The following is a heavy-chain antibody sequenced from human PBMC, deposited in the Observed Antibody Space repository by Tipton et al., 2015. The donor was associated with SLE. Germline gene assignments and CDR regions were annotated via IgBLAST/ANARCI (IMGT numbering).Heavy chain of an antibody. CDR2: INHGGST. V-gene: IGHV4-34*01. D-gene: IGHD3-3*01. Sequence: TLSLTCAVYGGSFSVYYWTWIRQPPGKGLEWIGEINHGGSTNYNPPLKSRVTISVDTSKNQFSLKLSSVTAADTAVYYCARGPFWSGSWDYWGQGTLVTVSS. J-gene: IGHJ4*02. CDR1: GGSFSVYY. CDR3: ARGPFWSGSWDY.